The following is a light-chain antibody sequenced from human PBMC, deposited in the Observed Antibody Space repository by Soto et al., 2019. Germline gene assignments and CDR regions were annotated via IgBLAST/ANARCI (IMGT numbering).Light chain of an antibody. CDR2: EDY. Sequence: SYELTQPPSVSVSPGQTASITCSGDKSGDKFACWYQQKPGQSPVLVIYEDYKRPSGIPERFSGSNSGNTATLTISDTQAMDEADYYCQAWDINTAVFGTGTKLTVL. J-gene: IGLJ1*01. CDR3: QAWDINTAV. CDR1: KSGDKF. V-gene: IGLV3-1*01.